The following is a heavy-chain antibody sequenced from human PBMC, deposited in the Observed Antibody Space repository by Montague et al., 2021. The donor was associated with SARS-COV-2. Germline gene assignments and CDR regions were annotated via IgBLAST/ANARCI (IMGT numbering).Heavy chain of an antibody. CDR3: ARGDITMVQGVITYYYYYGMDV. CDR2: IGTAGDT. D-gene: IGHD3-10*01. V-gene: IGHV3-13*04. J-gene: IGHJ6*02. Sequence: SLRLSCAASGFTFSSYDMHWVRQATGKGLEWASAIGTAGDTYYPGSVKGRFTISRENAKNSLYLQMNSLRAGDTAVYYCARGDITMVQGVITYYYYYGMDVWGQGTTVTVSS. CDR1: GFTFSSYD.